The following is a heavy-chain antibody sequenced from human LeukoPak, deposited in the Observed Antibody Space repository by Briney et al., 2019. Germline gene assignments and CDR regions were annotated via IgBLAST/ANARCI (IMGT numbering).Heavy chain of an antibody. CDR2: IYHSGST. CDR1: GYSISSGYY. CDR3: ARDRGLSGYRTSWLDY. Sequence: PSETLSLTCTVSGYSISSGYYWGWIRQPPGKGLEWIGSIYHSGSTYYNPSLKSRVTISVDTSKNQFSLKLSSVTAADTAVYYCARDRGLSGYRTSWLDYWGQGALVTVST. D-gene: IGHD6-13*01. V-gene: IGHV4-38-2*02. J-gene: IGHJ4*02.